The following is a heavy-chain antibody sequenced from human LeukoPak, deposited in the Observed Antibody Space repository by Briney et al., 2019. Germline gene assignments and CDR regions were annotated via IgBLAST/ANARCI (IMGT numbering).Heavy chain of an antibody. J-gene: IGHJ4*02. Sequence: GGSLRLSCAASGFTFSSYSMNWVRQAPGKGLEWVSSISSSSSYIYYTNSVKGRFTISRDNAKNSLYLQMNSLRAEDTAVYYCARSKWFGESGFDFWGQGTLVTVSS. CDR2: ISSSSSYI. CDR1: GFTFSSYS. V-gene: IGHV3-21*01. CDR3: ARSKWFGESGFDF. D-gene: IGHD3-10*01.